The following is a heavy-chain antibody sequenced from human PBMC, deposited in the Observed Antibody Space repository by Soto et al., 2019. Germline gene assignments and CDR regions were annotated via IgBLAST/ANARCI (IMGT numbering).Heavy chain of an antibody. V-gene: IGHV4-59*01. Sequence: PSETLSLTCTVSGGSISTYYWSWIRQPPGKGPEWIGYVYHSGTTNYNPSLESRDNISLETSKNQFSLKLNSMTDADTAVYYCACYGDYPYYFDYWGQGTLVTVSS. CDR2: VYHSGTT. CDR1: GGSISTYY. CDR3: ACYGDYPYYFDY. D-gene: IGHD4-17*01. J-gene: IGHJ4*02.